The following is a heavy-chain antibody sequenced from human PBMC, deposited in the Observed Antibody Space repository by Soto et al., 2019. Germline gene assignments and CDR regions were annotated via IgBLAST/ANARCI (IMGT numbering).Heavy chain of an antibody. CDR2: ISWNSGDI. CDR3: AKDNVLYRDCAFDY. CDR1: GFSFDDYG. V-gene: IGHV3-9*01. J-gene: IGHJ4*02. D-gene: IGHD1-26*01. Sequence: EVQLVESGGGSVQPGRSLRLSCAASGFSFDDYGMHWVRQGPGKGLEWVSGISWNSGDIYYADSVTGRFNISRDNAKRSLYLQMNSLRTEDTALYDCAKDNVLYRDCAFDYWGQGILVTVSS.